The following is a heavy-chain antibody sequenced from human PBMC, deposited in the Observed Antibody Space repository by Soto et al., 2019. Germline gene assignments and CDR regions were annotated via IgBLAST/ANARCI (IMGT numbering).Heavy chain of an antibody. CDR3: ARATTVTDY. CDR2: TRNKGHSYTT. CDR1: GFAFSDHY. Sequence: EVQLVESGGGLVQPGGALRLSCAASGFAFSDHYIDWVRQAPGKGLEWVGRTRNKGHSYTTEYAASVKGRFTVSRDDSKNSLYLQMNSLKTEDTAVYYCARATTVTDYWGQGTLVTVSS. J-gene: IGHJ4*02. V-gene: IGHV3-72*01. D-gene: IGHD4-17*01.